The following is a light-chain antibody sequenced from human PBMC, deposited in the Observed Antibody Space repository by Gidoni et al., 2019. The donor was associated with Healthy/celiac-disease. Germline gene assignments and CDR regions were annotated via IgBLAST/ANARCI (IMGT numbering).Light chain of an antibody. J-gene: IGKJ4*01. V-gene: IGKV3-15*01. Sequence: EPVPPQSPVTLSVSSGARAALSCRASETIDYKLAWYQQKPGQAPRLLIYGASIRATGVPDRFRGSGSGTEFTLTISSLQSEDFAFYYCQQYSNWPPFTFGGXTKVEMK. CDR2: GAS. CDR3: QQYSNWPPFT. CDR1: ETIDYK.